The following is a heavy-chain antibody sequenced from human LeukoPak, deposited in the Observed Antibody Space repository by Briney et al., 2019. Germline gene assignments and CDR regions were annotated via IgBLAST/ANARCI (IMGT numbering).Heavy chain of an antibody. CDR2: ISASGGST. CDR1: GFTFRNYA. Sequence: GGSLRLSCAASGFTFRNYAMSWVRQAPGKGLEWVSGISASGGSTYYADAVKGRFTISKDNSKSTLYLQMNSLRADDTAVYYCAKPSSAATPGYWGQGTLVTVSS. J-gene: IGHJ4*02. D-gene: IGHD2-15*01. V-gene: IGHV3-23*01. CDR3: AKPSSAATPGY.